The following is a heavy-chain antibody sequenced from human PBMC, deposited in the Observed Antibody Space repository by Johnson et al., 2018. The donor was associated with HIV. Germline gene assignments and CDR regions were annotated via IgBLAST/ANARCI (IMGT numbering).Heavy chain of an antibody. CDR3: ARDGPWLQSQRDAFDF. D-gene: IGHD5-24*01. J-gene: IGHJ3*01. CDR2: IKQDGSEK. V-gene: IGHV3-7*01. CDR1: GFTFSSYW. Sequence: VQLVESGGGLVQPGGSLRLSCAASGFTFSSYWMSWVRQAPGKGLELVANIKQDGSEKYYVDSVKGRFTISRDNAKNSLYLQMNSLRVEDTAVYYCARDGPWLQSQRDAFDFWGQGTMVTVSS.